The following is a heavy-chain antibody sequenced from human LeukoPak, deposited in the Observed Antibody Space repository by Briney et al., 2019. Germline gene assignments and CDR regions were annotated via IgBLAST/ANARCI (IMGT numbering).Heavy chain of an antibody. CDR3: ARVSSGYYCY. CDR2: IYDSGST. J-gene: IGHJ4*02. V-gene: IGHV4-39*01. Sequence: SETLSLTCTVSGGSIRSSYYYWGWIRQPPGKGLEWIGSIYDSGSTYYNPSLKSRVTISVDTSKNQFSLKLSSVTAADTAVYYCARVSSGYYCYWGQGTLVTVSS. D-gene: IGHD3-22*01. CDR1: GGSIRSSYYY.